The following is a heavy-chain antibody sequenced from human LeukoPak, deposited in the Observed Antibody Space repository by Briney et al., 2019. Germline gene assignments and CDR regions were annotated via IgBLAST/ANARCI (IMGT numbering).Heavy chain of an antibody. D-gene: IGHD3-10*01. V-gene: IGHV4-59*01. Sequence: SETLSLTCTVSGGSISSYYWSWIRQPPGKGLEWIGYIYYSGSTNYNPSLKSRVTISVDTSKNQFSLKLSSVTAADTAVYYCARGRVLWFGGYDYWGQGPLVTVSS. CDR1: GGSISSYY. CDR2: IYYSGST. J-gene: IGHJ4*02. CDR3: ARGRVLWFGGYDY.